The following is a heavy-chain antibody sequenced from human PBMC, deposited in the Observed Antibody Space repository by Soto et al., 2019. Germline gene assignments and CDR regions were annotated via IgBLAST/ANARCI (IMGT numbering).Heavy chain of an antibody. D-gene: IGHD3-22*01. Sequence: ASVKVSCKVSGYTLTELSMHWVRHAPGKGLEWMGGFDPEDGETIYAQKFQGRVTISVDTSKNQLSLKLSSVTAADTAVYYCARFDYYDSSGYLDFGPKWGKGTLVTVSS. V-gene: IGHV1-24*01. CDR3: ARFDYYDSSGYLDFGPK. CDR1: GYTLTELS. CDR2: FDPEDGET. J-gene: IGHJ4*02.